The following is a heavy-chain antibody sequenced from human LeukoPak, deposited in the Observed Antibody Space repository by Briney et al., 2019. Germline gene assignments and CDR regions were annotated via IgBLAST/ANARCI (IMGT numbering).Heavy chain of an antibody. CDR3: ARNRRITIFGVVRPGAFDI. J-gene: IGHJ3*02. V-gene: IGHV3-48*02. CDR2: ISSSSSTI. CDR1: GFTFSSYS. D-gene: IGHD3-3*01. Sequence: QSGGSLRLSCAASGFTFSSYSMNWVRQAPGKGLEWVSYISSSSSTIYYADSVKGRFTISRDNAKNSLYLQMNSLRDEDTAVYYCARNRRITIFGVVRPGAFDIWGQGTMVTVSS.